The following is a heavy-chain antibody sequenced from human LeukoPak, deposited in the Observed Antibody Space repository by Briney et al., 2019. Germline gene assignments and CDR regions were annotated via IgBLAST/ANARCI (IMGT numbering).Heavy chain of an antibody. CDR3: ARPGDSSGYYLSN. V-gene: IGHV5-51*01. D-gene: IGHD3-22*01. J-gene: IGHJ4*02. CDR1: GYSFTNYW. Sequence: GESLKISCKGSGYSFTNYWIGWVRQMPGKGLEWMGIIYPGDSDTRYSPSFQGQVTISADKSISTAYLQWSSLKASDTAIYYCARPGDSSGYYLSNWGQGTLVTVSS. CDR2: IYPGDSDT.